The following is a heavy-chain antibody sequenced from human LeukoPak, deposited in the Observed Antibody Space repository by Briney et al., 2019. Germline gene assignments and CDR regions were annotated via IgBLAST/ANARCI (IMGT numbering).Heavy chain of an antibody. Sequence: SVKVSCKASGGTFSSYAISWVRQAPGQGLEWMGGIIPIFGTAHYAQKFQGRVTITADESTSTAYMELSSLRSENTAVYYCARTGCSSTSCDHQLKYRYGYGAFDIWGQGTMVTVSS. CDR1: GGTFSSYA. J-gene: IGHJ3*02. D-gene: IGHD2-2*01. CDR2: IIPIFGTA. CDR3: ARTGCSSTSCDHQLKYRYGYGAFDI. V-gene: IGHV1-69*01.